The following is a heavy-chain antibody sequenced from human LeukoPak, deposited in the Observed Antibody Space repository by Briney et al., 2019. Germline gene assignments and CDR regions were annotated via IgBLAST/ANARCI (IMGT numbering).Heavy chain of an antibody. D-gene: IGHD6-19*01. CDR3: AKVTLYSSGWYGLFDY. CDR1: GFTFSSYA. Sequence: GGSLRLSCAASGFTFSSYAMSWVRQAPGKGLEWVSAISGSGGSTYYADSVKGRFTISRDNSKNTLYLQMNSLRAEDTAVYYCAKVTLYSSGWYGLFDYWGQGTLVTVSS. V-gene: IGHV3-23*01. CDR2: ISGSGGST. J-gene: IGHJ4*02.